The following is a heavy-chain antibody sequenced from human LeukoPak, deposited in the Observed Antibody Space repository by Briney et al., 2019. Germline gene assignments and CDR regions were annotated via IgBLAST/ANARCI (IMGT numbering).Heavy chain of an antibody. V-gene: IGHV3-74*03. D-gene: IGHD2-8*01. CDR2: IDNAGSIT. J-gene: IGHJ4*02. CDR3: ARDLGYCTNGVCHTRFDY. CDR1: GVTLSSFA. Sequence: TGGSLRLSCAASGVTLSSFAMSWARQAPGKGLVWVSRIDNAGSITTYADSVKGRFTISRDNAENTLYLQMNSLRVEDTAVYYCARDLGYCTNGVCHTRFDYGGQGTLVAVSS.